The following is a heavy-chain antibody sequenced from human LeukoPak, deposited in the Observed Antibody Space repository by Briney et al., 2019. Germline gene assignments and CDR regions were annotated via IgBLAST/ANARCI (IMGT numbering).Heavy chain of an antibody. CDR3: ARGGGLWFGELSNGVFDY. CDR1: GGSISSGGYY. J-gene: IGHJ4*02. Sequence: SETLSLTCTVSGGSISSGGYYWSWIRQHPGKGLEWIGYIYYSGSTYYNPSLKSRVTISVDTSKNQFSLKLSSVTAADTAVYYGARGGGLWFGELSNGVFDYWGQGTLVTVSS. CDR2: IYYSGST. V-gene: IGHV4-31*03. D-gene: IGHD3-10*01.